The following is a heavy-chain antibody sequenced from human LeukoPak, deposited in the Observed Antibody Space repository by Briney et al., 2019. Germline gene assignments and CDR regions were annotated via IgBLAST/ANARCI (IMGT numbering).Heavy chain of an antibody. D-gene: IGHD4-17*01. CDR2: IYTSGST. CDR3: ARYNYGDYGPPSYYYGMDV. Sequence: SETLSLTCTVSGGSFSSYYWSWIRQPAGKGLEWNGRIYTSGSTNYNPSLKSRVTMSVDTSKNQFSLKLSSVTAADTAVYYCARYNYGDYGPPSYYYGMDVWGQGTTVTVSS. J-gene: IGHJ6*02. V-gene: IGHV4-4*07. CDR1: GGSFSSYY.